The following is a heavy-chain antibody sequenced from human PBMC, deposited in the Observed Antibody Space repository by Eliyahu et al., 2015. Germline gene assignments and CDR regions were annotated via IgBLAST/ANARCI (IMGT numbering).Heavy chain of an antibody. D-gene: IGHD3-10*01. CDR2: TFYXGDT. J-gene: IGHJ5*02. V-gene: IGHV4-59*12. Sequence: QVQLQESXPGLVKPSETLSLTCTVPGGSIXSDYWSWIRQPPGKGLEWIGYTFYXGDTGYHPSLKSRATLSIDTSKNQLSLRLSSVTAADTAVYYCARRGGGTRPNTDWFDPWGQGTLVIVSS. CDR3: ARRGGGTRPNTDWFDP. CDR1: GGSIXSDY.